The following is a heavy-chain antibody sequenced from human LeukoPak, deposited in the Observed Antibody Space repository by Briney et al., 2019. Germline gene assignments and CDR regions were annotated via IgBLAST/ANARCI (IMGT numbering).Heavy chain of an antibody. CDR1: GYSFTGYW. Sequence: HGESLKISCKGSGYSFTGYWIGWVRQMPGKGLEWMGIIYPGDSDTRYSPSFQGQVTISADKSISTAYLQWSSLKASDTAMYYCARHEGLLDFPIDYWGQGTLVTVSS. CDR3: ARHEGLLDFPIDY. D-gene: IGHD3-3*01. J-gene: IGHJ4*02. V-gene: IGHV5-51*01. CDR2: IYPGDSDT.